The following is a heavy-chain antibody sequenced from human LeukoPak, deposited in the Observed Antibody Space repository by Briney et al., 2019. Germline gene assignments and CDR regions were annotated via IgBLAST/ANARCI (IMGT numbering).Heavy chain of an antibody. J-gene: IGHJ4*02. CDR2: IGGSSGTK. D-gene: IGHD3-22*01. Sequence: GGSLRLSCAASGFTFSSYGMRWVRQAPGKGLEWVSAIGGSSGTKYYADSVKGRFTISRDNSKNTMYLHMNSLTAEDTAVYYCTKATSSDYRAFHYWGQGTLVTVSS. CDR3: TKATSSDYRAFHY. CDR1: GFTFSSYG. V-gene: IGHV3-23*01.